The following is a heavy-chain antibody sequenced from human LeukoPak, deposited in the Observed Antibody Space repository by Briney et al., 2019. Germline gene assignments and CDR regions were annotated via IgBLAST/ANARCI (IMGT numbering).Heavy chain of an antibody. Sequence: TPSETLSLTCAVSGGSIRSYNYYWGWIRQPPGKGLEWIGSIYYTGSTYYNPSLRSRVTISVDTTKNQFSLKLSSVTAADTAMYYCARGERGSDYWGQGTLITVSS. CDR2: IYYTGST. J-gene: IGHJ4*02. V-gene: IGHV4-39*01. CDR3: ARGERGSDY. CDR1: GGSIRSYNYY. D-gene: IGHD5-24*01.